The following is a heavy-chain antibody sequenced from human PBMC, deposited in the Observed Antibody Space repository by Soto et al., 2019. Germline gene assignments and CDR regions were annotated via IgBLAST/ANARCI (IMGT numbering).Heavy chain of an antibody. CDR1: GFTFSTYT. CDR3: ARDHLRGYSHQFDP. J-gene: IGHJ5*02. CDR2: ISSSSSYI. Sequence: GGSLSLSCAASGFTFSTYTMNWVRQAPGKGLEWVSSISSSSSYIYYADSVKGRFTISRDNAKNSLYLQMNSLRAEDTAVYYCARDHLRGYSHQFDPWGQGTLVTVSS. D-gene: IGHD5-18*01. V-gene: IGHV3-21*01.